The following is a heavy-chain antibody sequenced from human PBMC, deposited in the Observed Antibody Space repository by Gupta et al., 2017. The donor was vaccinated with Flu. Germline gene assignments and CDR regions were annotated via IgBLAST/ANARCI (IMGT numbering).Heavy chain of an antibody. Sequence: EVQLVESGGGPAKPGGSLRLSCAASGFDFRSYSMNWVRQAPGKGLGWVSSISFDGNSAFYADSVKGRFTISRDNDESSLHLQIDSLRIEDTAIYYCARSDGSGWYYFEFWGQGTLVTVSS. D-gene: IGHD6-19*01. J-gene: IGHJ4*02. V-gene: IGHV3-21*02. CDR1: GFDFRSYS. CDR2: ISFDGNSA. CDR3: ARSDGSGWYYFEF.